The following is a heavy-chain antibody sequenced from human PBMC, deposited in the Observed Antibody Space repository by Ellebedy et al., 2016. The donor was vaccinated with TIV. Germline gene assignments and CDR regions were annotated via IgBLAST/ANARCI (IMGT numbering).Heavy chain of an antibody. Sequence: ASVKVSCKASGGTFTNYAISWVRLAPGQGLEWMGGIIATVGSAEYAQSFQGRVTLTVDESTSTAHMELSSLRSEDTAVYYCARLERFGESMPTYYYYPMDVWGQGTTVTVSS. CDR2: IIATVGSA. V-gene: IGHV1-69*13. J-gene: IGHJ6*02. CDR1: GGTFTNYA. D-gene: IGHD3-10*01. CDR3: ARLERFGESMPTYYYYPMDV.